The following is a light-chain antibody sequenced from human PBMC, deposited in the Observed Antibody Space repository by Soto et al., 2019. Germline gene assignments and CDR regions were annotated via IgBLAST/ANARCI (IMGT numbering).Light chain of an antibody. CDR1: QSISGY. CDR2: DAS. J-gene: IGKJ5*01. Sequence: VHVTQSPSSLSASVGYRFTISCRASQSISGYLNWYQQKPVKAPNLLXFDASSLQSGVPSSFSGRGSGAEYTLTISSLQPEDFANYFCQHSYSNFPITFGQGTRLEIK. V-gene: IGKV1-39*01. CDR3: QHSYSNFPIT.